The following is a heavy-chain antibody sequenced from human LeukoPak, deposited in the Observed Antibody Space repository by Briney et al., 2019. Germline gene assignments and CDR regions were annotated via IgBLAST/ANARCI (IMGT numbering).Heavy chain of an antibody. CDR1: GDSFTGDW. V-gene: IGHV5-51*01. CDR3: ARLTGYSSGRYIDY. J-gene: IGHJ4*02. Sequence: GDSLKISCKGSGDSFTGDWSGWVRQLPGKGLEWMYIISPVDSDIRYIPSFQSQVTIPADDSCNTAPLQSRSLRASDTATYSSARLTGYSSGRYIDYWGQGTLVTVSS. CDR2: ISPVDSDI. D-gene: IGHD6-19*01.